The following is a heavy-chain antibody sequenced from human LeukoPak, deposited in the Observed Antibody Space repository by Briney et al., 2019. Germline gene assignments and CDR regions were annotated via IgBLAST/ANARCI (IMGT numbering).Heavy chain of an antibody. V-gene: IGHV4-59*11. CDR1: GASISSHY. CDR2: IYYSGST. J-gene: IGHJ3*01. D-gene: IGHD3-22*01. CDR3: ARAPRTYYFDNSGHNYLGGAFDF. Sequence: SETLSLTCTVSGASISSHYWSWIRQPPGKALEWIGYIYYSGSTDYNPSLKSRVTISVDPSKSRFSLRLNSVTAADTAVHYCARAPRTYYFDNSGHNYLGGAFDFWGQGTMVTVSS.